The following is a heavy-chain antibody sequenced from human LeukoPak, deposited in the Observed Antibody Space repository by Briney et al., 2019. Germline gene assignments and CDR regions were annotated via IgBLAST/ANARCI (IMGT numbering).Heavy chain of an antibody. Sequence: ASVKVSCKASGNTFTTYAMHWVRQAPGQRLEWMGWINAGNGNTKYSQKFQGRVTITRDTSASTAYMELSSLRSEDTAVYYCARVLSRSGFDYWGQGTLVTVSS. CDR1: GNTFTTYA. CDR3: ARVLSRSGFDY. D-gene: IGHD6-19*01. CDR2: INAGNGNT. V-gene: IGHV1-3*01. J-gene: IGHJ4*02.